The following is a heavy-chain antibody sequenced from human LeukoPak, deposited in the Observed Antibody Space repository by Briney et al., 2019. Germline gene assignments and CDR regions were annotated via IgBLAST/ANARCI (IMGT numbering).Heavy chain of an antibody. D-gene: IGHD5-18*01. J-gene: IGHJ4*02. V-gene: IGHV3-48*04. CDR1: GFTFSSYS. CDR3: ARARIQLWLREFDY. Sequence: GGSLRLSCAASGFTFSSYSMNWVRQAPGKGLEWVSYISSSSSTIYYADSVKGRFTISRDNAKNSLYLQMNSLRAEDTAVYYCARARIQLWLREFDYWGQGTLSPSPQ. CDR2: ISSSSSTI.